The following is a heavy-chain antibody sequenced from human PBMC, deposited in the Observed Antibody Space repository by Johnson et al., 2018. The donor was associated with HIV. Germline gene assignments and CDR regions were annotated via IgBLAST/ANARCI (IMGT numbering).Heavy chain of an antibody. CDR2: ISYDGTNK. D-gene: IGHD1-7*01. J-gene: IGHJ3*02. CDR3: AKDRGSPGTPAAFDI. V-gene: IGHV3-30*18. Sequence: QVQLVESGGGVVQPGRSLRLSCVASGFTFSSSGMHWVRQAPGKGLEWVAVISYDGTNKYYADSVKGRFTISRDNSKNPLYLQMNSLRAEDTAVYYCAKDRGSPGTPAAFDIWGQGTMVTVSS. CDR1: GFTFSSSG.